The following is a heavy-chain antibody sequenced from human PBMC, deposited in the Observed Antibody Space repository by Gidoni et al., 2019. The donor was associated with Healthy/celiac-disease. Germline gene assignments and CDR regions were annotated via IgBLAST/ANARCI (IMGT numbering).Heavy chain of an antibody. CDR2: IYYSGST. V-gene: IGHV4-39*01. J-gene: IGHJ3*02. Sequence: QLQLPESGPGLVKPSETLSLTCPDSGGSISRRSSYWGWIRPPPGKGLEWIGSIYYSGSTYYNPSLKSRVTISGDTSKNQFSLKLSSVTAADTAVYYCARPVRYLGSYLWHAFDIWGQGTMVTVSS. CDR1: GGSISRRSSY. D-gene: IGHD1-26*01. CDR3: ARPVRYLGSYLWHAFDI.